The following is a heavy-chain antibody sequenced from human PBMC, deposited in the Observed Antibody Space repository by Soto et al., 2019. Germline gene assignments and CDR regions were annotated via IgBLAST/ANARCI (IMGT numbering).Heavy chain of an antibody. D-gene: IGHD3-16*02. CDR3: AGGDRIDFDY. CDR2: IKQDGSEK. Sequence: GESLKISCAASGFTFSSYWMSWVRQAPGKGLEWVANIKQDGSEKYYVDSVKGRFTISRDNAKNSLYLQMNSLRAEDTAVYYCAGGDRIDFDYWGQGTLVTVSS. V-gene: IGHV3-7*01. CDR1: GFTFSSYW. J-gene: IGHJ4*02.